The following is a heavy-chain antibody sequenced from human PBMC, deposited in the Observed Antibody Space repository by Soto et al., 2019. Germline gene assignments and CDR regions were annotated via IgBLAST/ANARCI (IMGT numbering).Heavy chain of an antibody. V-gene: IGHV4-31*03. CDR2: IYYSGST. CDR3: ARGGYGNDAFDI. D-gene: IGHD5-12*01. CDR1: GGSISSGGYY. Sequence: SETLSLTCTVSGGSISSGGYYWSWIRQHPGKGLEWIGYIYYSGSTYYNPSLKSRVTISVDTSKNQFSLKLSSVTAADTAVYYCARGGYGNDAFDIWGQGTMVTVSS. J-gene: IGHJ3*02.